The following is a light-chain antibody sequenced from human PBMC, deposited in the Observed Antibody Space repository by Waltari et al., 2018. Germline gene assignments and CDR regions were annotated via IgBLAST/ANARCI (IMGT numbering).Light chain of an antibody. CDR1: VLPKQY. V-gene: IGLV3-25*03. Sequence: SFELTQPPSVSVSPGKTATITCSGDVLPKQYVYWYQQKPGQAPGLLIYKDTERPSGIPERFSGSTSGTGTTVTLTIGGVQAEDEADYYCQSIDVDALTFGGGTKLTVL. J-gene: IGLJ2*01. CDR3: QSIDVDALT. CDR2: KDT.